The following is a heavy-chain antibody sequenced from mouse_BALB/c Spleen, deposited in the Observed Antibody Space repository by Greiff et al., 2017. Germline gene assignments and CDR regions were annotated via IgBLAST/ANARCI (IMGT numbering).Heavy chain of an antibody. CDR1: GYPFTSYW. J-gene: IGHJ3*01. V-gene: IGHV1-7*01. D-gene: IGHD1-1*01. Sequence: VQLQESGAELAKPGASVKMSCKSSGYPFTSYWMHWVKQRPGQGLEWIGYINPCTGYTEYNQKFKDKATLTADKSSSTAYLKLSSLTSEDSAVYDCARSYYYGSSYFGFAYWGQGTLVTVSA. CDR2: INPCTGYT. CDR3: ARSYYYGSSYFGFAY.